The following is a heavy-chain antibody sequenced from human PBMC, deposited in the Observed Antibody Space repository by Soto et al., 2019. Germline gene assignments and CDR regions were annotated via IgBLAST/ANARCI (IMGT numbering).Heavy chain of an antibody. D-gene: IGHD5-18*01. CDR2: FIAMLGTP. J-gene: IGHJ4*02. V-gene: IGHV1-69*01. CDR1: GGTFGSQG. Sequence: QVQLVQSGAEVKKPGSSVKVSCKASGGTFGSQGIAWVRQAPGQGLEGVGGFIAMLGTPTYAKKVQGRATMSADESLTSSYLELRSLRSEDTGVYFCARGAMANFDYWGQGTVVTVST. CDR3: ARGAMANFDY.